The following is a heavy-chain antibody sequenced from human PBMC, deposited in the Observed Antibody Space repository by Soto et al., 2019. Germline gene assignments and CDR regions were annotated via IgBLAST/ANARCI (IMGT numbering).Heavy chain of an antibody. V-gene: IGHV3-23*01. J-gene: IGHJ5*02. CDR1: GFTFKNYA. D-gene: IGHD3-9*01. CDR2: ISDSGGVI. CDR3: AKSGHFDMLTGLGGFDP. Sequence: VGSLRPSCSSSGFTFKNYAIIWVRQAPGKGLQWVSGISDSGGVIFYADSVRGRFTISRDNSKNTLFLQMNSLRGDDTALYYCAKSGHFDMLTGLGGFDPWGQGTLVTVS.